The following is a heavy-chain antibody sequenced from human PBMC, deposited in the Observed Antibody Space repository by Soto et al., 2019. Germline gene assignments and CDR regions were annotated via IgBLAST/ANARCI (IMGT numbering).Heavy chain of an antibody. Sequence: SETLSLTGTVSGGSVSSDTHYWSWIRQPPGKRLEWIGFIYSSGSTNYNPSLKSRVTMSVDTSKNQFSLKLRSVIVADTAVYHCARFVRSCSGTTCYTRADVWGQGTTVTVSS. CDR3: ARFVRSCSGTTCYTRADV. D-gene: IGHD2-2*02. J-gene: IGHJ6*02. CDR1: GGSVSSDTHY. V-gene: IGHV4-61*01. CDR2: IYSSGST.